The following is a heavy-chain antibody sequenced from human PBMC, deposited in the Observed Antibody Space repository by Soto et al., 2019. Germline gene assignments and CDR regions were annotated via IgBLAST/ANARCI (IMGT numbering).Heavy chain of an antibody. J-gene: IGHJ4*02. CDR3: ARDRGTFKIDY. CDR2: TYYRSKWDN. D-gene: IGHD3-16*01. Sequence: SQTLSLTCAISGDSVSSNSDAWNWIRQSPSRGLEWLGRTYYRSKWDNDYAVSVKSRITINPDTSKNQFSLQVNSVTPEDTAEYYCARDRGTFKIDYWGQGTLVTVSS. CDR1: GDSVSSNSDA. V-gene: IGHV6-1*01.